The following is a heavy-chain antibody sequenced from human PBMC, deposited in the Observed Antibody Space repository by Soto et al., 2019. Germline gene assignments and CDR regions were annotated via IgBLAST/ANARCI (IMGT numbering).Heavy chain of an antibody. CDR1: GYTFTSYG. J-gene: IGHJ3*02. D-gene: IGHD3-22*01. CDR2: ISAYNGNT. Sequence: GASVKVSCKASGYTFTSYGISWVRQAPGQGLEWMGWISAYNGNTNYAQKLQGRVTMTTDTSTSTAYMELRSLRSDDTAVYYCARAPSYYYDSSGYPGAFAFDIWGHGTLVTVSS. CDR3: ARAPSYYYDSSGYPGAFAFDI. V-gene: IGHV1-18*01.